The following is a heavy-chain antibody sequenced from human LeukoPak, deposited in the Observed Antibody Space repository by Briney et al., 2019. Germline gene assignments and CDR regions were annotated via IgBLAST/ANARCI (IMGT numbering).Heavy chain of an antibody. Sequence: SGPTLVNPTQTLTLTCTFSGFSLSTSGVGVGWIRQPPGKALEWLALIYWNDDKRYSPSLKSRLTITKDTSKNQVVLTMTNMDPVDTATYYCAHRSGSYDYYYYGMDVWGQGTTVTVSS. CDR1: GFSLSTSGVG. CDR2: IYWNDDK. D-gene: IGHD1-26*01. V-gene: IGHV2-5*01. J-gene: IGHJ6*02. CDR3: AHRSGSYDYYYYGMDV.